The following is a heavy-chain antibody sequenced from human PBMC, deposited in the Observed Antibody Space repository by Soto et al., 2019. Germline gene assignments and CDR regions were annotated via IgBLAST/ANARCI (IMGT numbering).Heavy chain of an antibody. D-gene: IGHD2-21*01. V-gene: IGHV3-30*03. CDR2: ISYDGRNK. J-gene: IGHJ4*02. CDR3: ARDIRSTYFDY. Sequence: PGGSLRLSCVASGFTFSSYGMHWVRQAPGKGLEWVAVISYDGRNKYYVDSVKGRFTISRGNSKNTLYLQMNTLRAEDTAVYYCARDIRSTYFDYWGQGTLVTVSS. CDR1: GFTFSSYG.